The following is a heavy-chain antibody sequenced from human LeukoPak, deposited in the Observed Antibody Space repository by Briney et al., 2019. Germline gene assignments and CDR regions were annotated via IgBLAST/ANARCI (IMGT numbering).Heavy chain of an antibody. CDR1: GFTFSSYA. CDR3: AKDQLYYDFWSGYYGVLGDY. CDR2: ISGSGGST. Sequence: GGSLRLSCAASGFTFSSYAMSWVRQAPGKGLEWVSAISGSGGSTYYADSVKGRFTISRDNSKNTLYLQMNSLRAEDTAVYYCAKDQLYYDFWSGYYGVLGDYWGQGTLVTVSS. D-gene: IGHD3-3*01. V-gene: IGHV3-23*01. J-gene: IGHJ4*02.